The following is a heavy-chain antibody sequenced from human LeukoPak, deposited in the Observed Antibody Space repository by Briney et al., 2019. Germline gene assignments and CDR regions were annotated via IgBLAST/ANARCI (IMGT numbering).Heavy chain of an antibody. D-gene: IGHD5-12*01. J-gene: IGHJ4*02. Sequence: GGPLTLPCSLSGLTYNSYGMLWLRQAPRKALEGVAFISYDGSNKYYAHSVKGRFNISRDNSKNTLYLQTNSLRAKDTAVYCCAKGRVATDYWGQGTLVTVSS. CDR1: GLTYNSYG. V-gene: IGHV3-30*18. CDR3: AKGRVATDY. CDR2: ISYDGSNK.